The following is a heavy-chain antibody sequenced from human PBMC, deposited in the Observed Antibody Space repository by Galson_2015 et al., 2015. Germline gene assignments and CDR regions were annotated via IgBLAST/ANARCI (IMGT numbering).Heavy chain of an antibody. D-gene: IGHD4-17*01. J-gene: IGHJ4*02. CDR2: MNPNSGNT. CDR1: GYTFTSYD. Sequence: SVKVSCKASGYTFTSYDINWVRQATGQGLEWMGWMNPNSGNTGYAQKFQGRVTMTRNTSISTAYMELSSLRSEDTAVYYCARTRGDYGYFDYWGQGTLVTVSS. V-gene: IGHV1-8*01. CDR3: ARTRGDYGYFDY.